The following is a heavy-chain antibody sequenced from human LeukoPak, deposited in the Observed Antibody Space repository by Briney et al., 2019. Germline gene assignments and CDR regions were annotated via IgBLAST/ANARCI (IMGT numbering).Heavy chain of an antibody. V-gene: IGHV4-61*02. J-gene: IGHJ3*02. D-gene: IGHD4-17*01. CDR1: GGSISSGSYY. Sequence: PSETLSLTCTVSGGSISSGSYYWSWIRQPAGKGLEWIGRIYTSGSTNYNPSLKSRVTISVDTSKNQFSLKLNSVTAADTAVYYCARHQPSTVTTSRDAFDIWGQGTMVTVSS. CDR3: ARHQPSTVTTSRDAFDI. CDR2: IYTSGST.